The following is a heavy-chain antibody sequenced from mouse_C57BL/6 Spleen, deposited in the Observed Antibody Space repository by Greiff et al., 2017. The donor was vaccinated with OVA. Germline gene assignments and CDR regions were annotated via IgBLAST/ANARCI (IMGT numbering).Heavy chain of an antibody. Sequence: VKLMESGAELVKPGASVKLSCKASGYTFTEYTIHWVKQRSGQGLEWIGWFYPGSGSIKYNEKFKDKATLTADKSSSTVYMELSRLTSEDSAVYFCARHEPQGYAMDYWGQGTSVTVSS. CDR3: ARHEPQGYAMDY. V-gene: IGHV1-62-2*01. J-gene: IGHJ4*01. CDR1: GYTFTEYT. D-gene: IGHD3-2*02. CDR2: FYPGSGSI.